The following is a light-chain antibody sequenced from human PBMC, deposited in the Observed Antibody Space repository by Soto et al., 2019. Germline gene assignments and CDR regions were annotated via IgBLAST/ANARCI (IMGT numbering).Light chain of an antibody. CDR1: QSISSW. CDR3: QQYYTYWT. V-gene: IGKV1-5*01. CDR2: AAS. Sequence: DIQMTQSPSTLSASEGDRVTITCRASQSISSWLAWYQQKPGKAPKLLIYAASNLQSGVPSRFSGSGSGTEFTLTISSLQPDDFATYYCQQYYTYWTFGQGTKVDIK. J-gene: IGKJ1*01.